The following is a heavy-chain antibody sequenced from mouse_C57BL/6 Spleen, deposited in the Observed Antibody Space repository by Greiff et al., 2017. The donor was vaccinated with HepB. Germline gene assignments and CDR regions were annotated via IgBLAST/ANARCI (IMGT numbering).Heavy chain of an antibody. J-gene: IGHJ4*01. CDR2: IDPSDSYT. Sequence: QVQLQQPGAELVKPGASVKLSCKASGYTFTSYWMQWVKQRPGQGLEGIGEIDPSDSYTNYNQKFKGKATLTVDTSSSTAYMQLSSLTSEDSAVYYCASSTMITTGQYYYAMDYWGQGTSVTVSS. D-gene: IGHD2-4*01. CDR3: ASSTMITTGQYYYAMDY. V-gene: IGHV1-50*01. CDR1: GYTFTSYW.